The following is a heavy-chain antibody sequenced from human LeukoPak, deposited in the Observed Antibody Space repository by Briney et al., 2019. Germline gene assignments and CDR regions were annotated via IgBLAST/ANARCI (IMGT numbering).Heavy chain of an antibody. CDR2: IYYSGST. Sequence: SETLSLTCTVSGDSISSYYWSWIRQPPGKGLEWIGYIYYSGSTNYNPSLKSRVTISVDTSKNQFSLKLSSVTAADTAVYYCARDRLQLQSWGQGTLVTVSS. CDR3: ARDRLQLQS. J-gene: IGHJ5*02. V-gene: IGHV4-59*01. D-gene: IGHD5-24*01. CDR1: GDSISSYY.